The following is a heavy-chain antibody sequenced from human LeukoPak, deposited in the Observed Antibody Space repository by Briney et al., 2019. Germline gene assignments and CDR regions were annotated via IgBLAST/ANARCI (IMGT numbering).Heavy chain of an antibody. CDR2: IYYSGST. V-gene: IGHV4-59*12. CDR1: GGSISSYF. CDR3: ARDLRAWFDY. J-gene: IGHJ4*02. Sequence: SETLSLTCTVSGGSISSYFWSWIRQPPGKGLEWIGYIYYSGSTNYNPSLKSRVTMSVDTSKNQFSLKLSSVTAADTAVYYCARDLRAWFDYWGQGTLVTVSS.